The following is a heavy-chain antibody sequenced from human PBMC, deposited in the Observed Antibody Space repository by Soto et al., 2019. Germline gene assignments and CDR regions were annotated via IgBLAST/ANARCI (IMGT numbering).Heavy chain of an antibody. CDR1: GFTFSSYA. CDR2: ISGSGGST. V-gene: IGHV3-23*01. CDR3: ATLKDIVVVVAATPLGSFDY. Sequence: GGSLRLSCAASGFTFSSYAMSWVRQAPGKGLEWVSAISGSGGSTYYADSVKGRFTISRDNSKNTLYLQMNSLRAEDTAVYYCATLKDIVVVVAATPLGSFDYWGQGTLVTVSS. D-gene: IGHD2-15*01. J-gene: IGHJ4*02.